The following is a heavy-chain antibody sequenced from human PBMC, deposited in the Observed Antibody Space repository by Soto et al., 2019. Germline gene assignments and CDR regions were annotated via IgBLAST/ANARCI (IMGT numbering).Heavy chain of an antibody. V-gene: IGHV1-69*13. CDR1: GGTFSSYA. J-gene: IGHJ6*02. D-gene: IGHD1-1*01. Sequence: SVKVSCKASGGTFSSYAISWVRQAPGQGLEWMGGIIPIFGTANYAQKFQGRVTITADESTSTAYMELSSLRSEDTAVYYCARELEPNQYPGNYYYGMDVWGQGTTVTVSS. CDR2: IIPIFGTA. CDR3: ARELEPNQYPGNYYYGMDV.